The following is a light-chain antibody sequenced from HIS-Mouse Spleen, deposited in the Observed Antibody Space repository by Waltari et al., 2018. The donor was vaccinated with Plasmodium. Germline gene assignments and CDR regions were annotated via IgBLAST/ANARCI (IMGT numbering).Light chain of an antibody. CDR2: AAS. Sequence: IQMTQSPSSLSASVGDSVTITCRASQSSSSYLNWYQQKPGKAPNLLIYAASSLQSGVPSRFSGSGSGTDFTLTISSLQPEDFATYYCQQSYSTWTFGQGTKVEIK. CDR1: QSSSSY. J-gene: IGKJ1*01. V-gene: IGKV1-39*01. CDR3: QQSYSTWT.